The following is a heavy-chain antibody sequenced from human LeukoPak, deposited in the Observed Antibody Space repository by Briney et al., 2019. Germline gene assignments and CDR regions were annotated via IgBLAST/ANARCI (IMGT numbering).Heavy chain of an antibody. CDR2: ISGGGDST. CDR3: AKGHDFWSFYY. V-gene: IGHV3-23*01. CDR1: GFTFSSYA. Sequence: GGSLRLSCAGSGFTFSSYAMSWVRQAPGKGLEWVSAISGGGDSTYYADSVKGRFTISRDNTKNTPYLQMNSLTAEDTAVYYCAKGHDFWSFYYWGQGTLVTVSS. D-gene: IGHD3-3*01. J-gene: IGHJ4*02.